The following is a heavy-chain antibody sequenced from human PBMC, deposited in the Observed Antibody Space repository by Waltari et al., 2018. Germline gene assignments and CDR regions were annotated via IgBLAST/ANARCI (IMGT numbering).Heavy chain of an antibody. D-gene: IGHD3-22*01. CDR3: ARGSGSAYY. CDR1: GFTFTSYS. V-gene: IGHV3-48*04. CDR2: ISGSSNSI. Sequence: EVQLVESGGGLVQPGGSLRLSCAASGFTFTSYSMNWVRQTPGNGRGWLSYISGSSNSIYYADSVKGRITISRDNAKNSLYLQMNSLRAEDTAVYYCARGSGSAYYWGQGTLVTVSS. J-gene: IGHJ4*02.